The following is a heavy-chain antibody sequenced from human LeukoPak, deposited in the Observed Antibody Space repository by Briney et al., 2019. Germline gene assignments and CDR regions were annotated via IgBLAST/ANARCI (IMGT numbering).Heavy chain of an antibody. J-gene: IGHJ4*02. CDR2: ISGSGDST. CDR1: AFTFRRYA. D-gene: IGHD4-23*01. V-gene: IGHV3-23*01. Sequence: GGSLRLSCVASAFTFRRYAMSWVRQAPGKGLEWVSTISGSGDSTDYADSVKGRLAISRDNSKNTVYLQMNSLRVEDTAVYYCAKSVVSPLDSMDYWGQGTLVTVSS. CDR3: AKSVVSPLDSMDY.